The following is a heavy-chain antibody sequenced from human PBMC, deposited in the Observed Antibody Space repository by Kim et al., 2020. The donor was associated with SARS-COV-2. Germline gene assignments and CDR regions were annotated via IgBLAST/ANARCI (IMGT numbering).Heavy chain of an antibody. Sequence: ASVKVSCKASGYTFTSYAMHWVRQAPGQRLEWMGWINAGNGNTKYSQKFQGRVTITRDTSASTAYMELSSLRSEDTAVYYCASPESLHDAFDIWGQRTMVTVSS. V-gene: IGHV1-3*01. D-gene: IGHD4-4*01. CDR2: INAGNGNT. J-gene: IGHJ3*02. CDR1: GYTFTSYA. CDR3: ASPESLHDAFDI.